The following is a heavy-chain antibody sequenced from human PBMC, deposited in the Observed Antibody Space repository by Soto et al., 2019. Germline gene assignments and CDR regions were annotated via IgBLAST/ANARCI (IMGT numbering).Heavy chain of an antibody. V-gene: IGHV3-23*01. D-gene: IGHD3-22*01. Sequence: VGSLRLSCAASGFTFSSYAMSWVRQAPGKGLEWVSAISGSGGSTYSADSVKGRFTISRDNSKNTLYLQMNSLRAEDTAVYYCAKEITMIVVVITTPSYWGQGTLVTVSS. J-gene: IGHJ4*02. CDR3: AKEITMIVVVITTPSY. CDR1: GFTFSSYA. CDR2: ISGSGGST.